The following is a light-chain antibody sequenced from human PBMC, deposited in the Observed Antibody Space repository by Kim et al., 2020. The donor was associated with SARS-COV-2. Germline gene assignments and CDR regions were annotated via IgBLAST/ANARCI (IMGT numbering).Light chain of an antibody. V-gene: IGKV1-5*03. CDR2: KAS. CDR3: QQFDTFWT. CDR1: QSVNFR. Sequence: DIQMTQSPSTLSASVGERVTITCRASQSVNFRVAWYQQKPGKAPRLLIYKASTLQSGVPSRFSGSGSGTEFTLTISSLQPADVATYLCQQFDTFWTFGQGTKVDIK. J-gene: IGKJ1*01.